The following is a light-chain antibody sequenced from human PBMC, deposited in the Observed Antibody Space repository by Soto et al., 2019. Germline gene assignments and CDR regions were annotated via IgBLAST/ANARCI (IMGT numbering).Light chain of an antibody. Sequence: EIVMTQSPATLSVSPGERATLSCRASQTVSSRFLAWYQQKPGQAPRLPIYGASSRATGIPDRFSGSGSGTDFTLTISRLEPEDFAVYYCQQYGSSPPITFGQGTRLEIK. V-gene: IGKV3-20*01. J-gene: IGKJ5*01. CDR2: GAS. CDR3: QQYGSSPPIT. CDR1: QTVSSRF.